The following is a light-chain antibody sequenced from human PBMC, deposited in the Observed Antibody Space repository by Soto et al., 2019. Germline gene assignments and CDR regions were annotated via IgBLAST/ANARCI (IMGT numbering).Light chain of an antibody. CDR3: QSYDRFFSIWV. V-gene: IGLV1-40*01. CDR2: SNN. Sequence: QSVLTQPPSVSGAPGQRVTISCTGSNSNTGAGYDVHWYQQLPGTVPKLLIYSNNNRPTGVPDRFSGSKSGTSASLAITGLQADDEADYYCQSYDRFFSIWVFGGGTKLTVL. J-gene: IGLJ3*02. CDR1: NSNTGAGYD.